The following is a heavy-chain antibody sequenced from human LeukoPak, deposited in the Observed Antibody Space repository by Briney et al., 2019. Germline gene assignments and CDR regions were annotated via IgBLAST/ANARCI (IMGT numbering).Heavy chain of an antibody. D-gene: IGHD5-24*01. CDR2: INPNSGGI. J-gene: IGHJ4*02. Sequence: GASVKVSCKASGGTFSSYAISWVRQAPGQGLEWMGWINPNSGGINYAQKFQGWVTMTRDTSISTAYMELSRLRSDDTAVYYCAREKHRDGYNPFDYWGQGTLVTVSS. CDR1: GGTFSSYA. CDR3: AREKHRDGYNPFDY. V-gene: IGHV1-2*04.